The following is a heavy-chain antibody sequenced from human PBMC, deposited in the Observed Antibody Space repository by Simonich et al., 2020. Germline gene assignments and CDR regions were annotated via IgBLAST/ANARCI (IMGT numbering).Heavy chain of an antibody. D-gene: IGHD2-15*01. CDR1: GYTFTGYY. V-gene: IGHV1-2*06. CDR3: ARDGGNCSGGSCYWYFDL. Sequence: QVQLVQSGAEVKKPGASVKVSCKASGYTFTGYYMHWGRQAPGKGLEWMGRVKPKRGGKKYAQKVQGRVTMTRDTSISTADMELSRLRSDDTAVDYGARDGGNCSGGSCYWYFDLWGRGTLVTVSS. CDR2: VKPKRGGK. J-gene: IGHJ2*01.